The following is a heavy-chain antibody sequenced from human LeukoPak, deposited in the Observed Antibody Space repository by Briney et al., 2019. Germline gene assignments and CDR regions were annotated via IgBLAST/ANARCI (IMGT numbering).Heavy chain of an antibody. V-gene: IGHV1-69*13. CDR2: IIPIFGTA. CDR1: GGTFSSYA. J-gene: IGHJ5*02. D-gene: IGHD3-10*01. Sequence: ASVKVSCKASGGTFSSYAISWVRQAPGQGLEWMGGIIPIFGTANYAQKFQGRATITADESTSTAYMELSSLRSEDTAVYYCARAPGAQGNWFDPWGQGTLVTVSS. CDR3: ARAPGAQGNWFDP.